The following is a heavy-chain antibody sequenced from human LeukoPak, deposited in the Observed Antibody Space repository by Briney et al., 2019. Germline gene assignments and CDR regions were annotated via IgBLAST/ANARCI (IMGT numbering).Heavy chain of an antibody. J-gene: IGHJ4*02. CDR1: GYTFTSYG. V-gene: IGHV1-18*01. Sequence: GASVKVSCKASGYTFTSYGISWVRQAPGQGLEWMGWISAYNGNTNYAQKLQGRVTMTTDTSTSTAYMELRSLRADDTAVYYCARGPYYDFWSGYYAIDYWGQGTLVTVSS. CDR2: ISAYNGNT. CDR3: ARGPYYDFWSGYYAIDY. D-gene: IGHD3-3*01.